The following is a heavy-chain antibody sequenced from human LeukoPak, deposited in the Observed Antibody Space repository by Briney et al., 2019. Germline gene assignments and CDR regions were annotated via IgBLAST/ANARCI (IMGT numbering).Heavy chain of an antibody. D-gene: IGHD2-2*01. CDR2: IYSGGST. J-gene: IGHJ4*02. Sequence: PGGSLRLSCAASGFTVSSNYMSWVRQAPGKGLEWVSVIYSGGSTYYADSVKGRFTISRDNSKNTLYLQMNSLRAEDTAVYYCARIGLGLHTSWRGYWGQGTLVTVSS. CDR1: GFTVSSNY. V-gene: IGHV3-66*01. CDR3: ARIGLGLHTSWRGY.